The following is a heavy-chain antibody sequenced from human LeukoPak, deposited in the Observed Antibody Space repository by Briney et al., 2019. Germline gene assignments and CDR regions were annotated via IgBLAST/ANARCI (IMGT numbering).Heavy chain of an antibody. V-gene: IGHV4-59*08. CDR1: GGSISSYY. Sequence: SETLSLTCTVSGGSISSYYWSWIRQPPGKGLEWIGYIYHSGSTNYNPSLKSRVTISVDTSKNQFSLKLSSVTAADTAVYYCARHVYCSGGSCYSLPAFDIWGQGTMVTVSS. CDR2: IYHSGST. D-gene: IGHD2-15*01. CDR3: ARHVYCSGGSCYSLPAFDI. J-gene: IGHJ3*02.